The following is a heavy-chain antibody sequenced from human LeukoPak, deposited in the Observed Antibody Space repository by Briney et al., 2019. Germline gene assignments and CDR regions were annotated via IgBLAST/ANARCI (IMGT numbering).Heavy chain of an antibody. V-gene: IGHV3-7*01. CDR2: IKPDGSEK. J-gene: IGHJ6*02. CDR3: ARDFMDV. CDR1: GFKLTSYW. Sequence: PGGSLRLSCAASGFKLTSYWMSWVRQAPGKELEWVANIKPDGSEKYYVDSVKGRFTISRDNAENSLYLQMNSLRAEDTAVYYCARDFMDVWGQGTTVTVSS.